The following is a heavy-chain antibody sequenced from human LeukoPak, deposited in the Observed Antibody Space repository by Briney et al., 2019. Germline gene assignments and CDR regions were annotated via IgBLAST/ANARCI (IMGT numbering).Heavy chain of an antibody. CDR3: AAIGGDMPIDY. CDR1: GGIFSNHA. D-gene: IGHD3-3*01. Sequence: GASVKVSCKASGGIFSNHAVTWVRQAPGQGLEWMGRISAYNGNTNYAQKLQGRVTMTRDTSTRSVYMELSSLRSEDAAVYYCAAIGGDMPIDYWGQGTLVTVSS. V-gene: IGHV1-18*01. J-gene: IGHJ4*02. CDR2: ISAYNGNT.